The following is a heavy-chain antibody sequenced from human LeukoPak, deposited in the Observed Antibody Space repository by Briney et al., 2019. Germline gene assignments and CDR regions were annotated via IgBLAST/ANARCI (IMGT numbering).Heavy chain of an antibody. V-gene: IGHV3-23*01. D-gene: IGHD3-16*02. CDR3: ARGLQSDYVWGSYRSFDY. CDR2: ISGSGGNT. CDR1: GLTFSSYA. J-gene: IGHJ4*02. Sequence: PGGSLRLSCAASGLTFSSYAMNWVRQAPGKGLEWVSAISGSGGNTYYADSVKGRFTISRDNSKNTLYLQMNSLRAEDTAVYYCARGLQSDYVWGSYRSFDYWGQGTLVTVSS.